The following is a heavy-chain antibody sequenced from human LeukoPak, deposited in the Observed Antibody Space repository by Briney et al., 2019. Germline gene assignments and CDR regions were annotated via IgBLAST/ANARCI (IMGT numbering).Heavy chain of an antibody. J-gene: IGHJ4*02. Sequence: PGGSLRLSCAASGFTFSSYAMSWVRQAPGKGLEWVSAISGSGGSTYYADSVKGRFTISRDNSKNTPYLQMNRLRAEDTAVYYCAGEGDQLLANDYWGQGTLVTVSS. CDR2: ISGSGGST. V-gene: IGHV3-23*01. CDR1: GFTFSSYA. D-gene: IGHD2-2*01. CDR3: AGEGDQLLANDY.